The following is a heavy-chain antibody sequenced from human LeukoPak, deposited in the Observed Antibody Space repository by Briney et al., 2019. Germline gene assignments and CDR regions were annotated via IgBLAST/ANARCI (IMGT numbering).Heavy chain of an antibody. CDR3: ARGIVGATAPDY. J-gene: IGHJ4*01. Sequence: PSETLSLTCTVSGGSISGNYWSWIRQPAGKGLEWIGRIHTTGTTNYNPSLKSRVTMSLDTSNNQFPLKLSSVTAADTAVYYCARGIVGATAPDYWGQEPRSPSPQ. CDR2: IHTTGTT. V-gene: IGHV4-4*07. CDR1: GGSISGNY. D-gene: IGHD1-26*01.